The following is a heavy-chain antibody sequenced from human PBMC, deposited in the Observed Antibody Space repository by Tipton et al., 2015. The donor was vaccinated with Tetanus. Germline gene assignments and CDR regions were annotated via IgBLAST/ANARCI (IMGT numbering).Heavy chain of an antibody. CDR1: GGSINNSGYF. V-gene: IGHV4-39*07. J-gene: IGHJ4*02. CDR2: INYGGTT. CDR3: ARANYDFSMKGPFDS. Sequence: GLVKPSETLSLTCSVSGGSINNSGYFWGWIRQPPGKGLEWIGSINYGGTTYYKPSLKSRITISRDTSTNQYFLKLSSVTPADTAVYFCARANYDFSMKGPFDSWGQGLMVVVSA. D-gene: IGHD3-3*01.